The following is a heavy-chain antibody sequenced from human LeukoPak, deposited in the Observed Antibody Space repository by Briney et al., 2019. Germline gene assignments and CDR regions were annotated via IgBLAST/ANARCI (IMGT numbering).Heavy chain of an antibody. CDR1: GYTFTSYA. CDR3: ARAIYTAMADAFDI. CDR2: VNTNTGNP. J-gene: IGHJ3*02. D-gene: IGHD5-18*01. V-gene: IGHV7-4-1*02. Sequence: GASVKVSCKASGYTFTSYAMGWVRQAPGQGLEWMGWVNTNTGNPTYAQGFTGRFVFSLDTSVSTAYLQISSLKAEDTAVYYCARAIYTAMADAFDIWGQGTMVTVSS.